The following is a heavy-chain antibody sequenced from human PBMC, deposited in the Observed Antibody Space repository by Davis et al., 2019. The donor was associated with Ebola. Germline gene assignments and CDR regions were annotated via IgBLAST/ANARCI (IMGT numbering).Heavy chain of an antibody. CDR3: ARIGSGTPISY. J-gene: IGHJ4*02. CDR2: ISYDGSNK. CDR1: GFTFSSYG. D-gene: IGHD1-7*01. V-gene: IGHV3-30*03. Sequence: GESLKISCAASGFTFSSYGMHWVRQAPGKGLEWVAVISYDGSNKYYADSVKGRFTIFRDNSKNTLYLQMNSLRAEDTAVYYCARIGSGTPISYWGQGTLVTVSS.